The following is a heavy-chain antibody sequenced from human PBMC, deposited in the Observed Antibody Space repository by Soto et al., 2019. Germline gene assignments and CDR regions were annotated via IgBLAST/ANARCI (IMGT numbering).Heavy chain of an antibody. CDR2: FYHSGST. D-gene: IGHD3-10*01. CDR1: GHSISSGYY. CDR3: ARGEYYGSGNYFDY. V-gene: IGHV4-38-2*01. Sequence: SETLSLTCAVSGHSISSGYYWGWIRQPPGKGLEWIGSFYHSGSTYYNPSLKSRVTISVDTSKNQFSLKLSSVTAADTAVYYCARGEYYGSGNYFDYWGQGTLVTVS. J-gene: IGHJ4*02.